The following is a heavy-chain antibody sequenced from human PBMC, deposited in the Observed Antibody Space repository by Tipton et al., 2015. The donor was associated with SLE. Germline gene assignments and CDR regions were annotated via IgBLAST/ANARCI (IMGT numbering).Heavy chain of an antibody. Sequence: LRLSCTVSGGSISSSSYYWGWIRQHPGKGLEWIGRIYTSGSTNYNPSLKSRVTISVDTSKNQFSLKLSSVTAADTAVYYCARDRRGWYFDLWGRGTLVTASS. CDR3: ARDRRGWYFDL. D-gene: IGHD3-10*01. CDR2: IYTSGST. V-gene: IGHV4-61*02. CDR1: GGSISSSSYY. J-gene: IGHJ2*01.